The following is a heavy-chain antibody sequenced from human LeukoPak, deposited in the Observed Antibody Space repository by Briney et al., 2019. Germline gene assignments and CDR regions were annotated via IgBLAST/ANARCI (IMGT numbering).Heavy chain of an antibody. D-gene: IGHD1-26*01. J-gene: IGHJ4*02. CDR1: GGTFSSYA. Sequence: SVKVSCKASGGTFSSYAISWVRQAPGQGLEWRGGIIPIFGTANYAQKFQGRVTITTDESTSTAYMELSSLRSEDTAVYYCSVGLTPVAYFDYWGQGTLVTVSS. CDR3: SVGLTPVAYFDY. V-gene: IGHV1-69*05. CDR2: IIPIFGTA.